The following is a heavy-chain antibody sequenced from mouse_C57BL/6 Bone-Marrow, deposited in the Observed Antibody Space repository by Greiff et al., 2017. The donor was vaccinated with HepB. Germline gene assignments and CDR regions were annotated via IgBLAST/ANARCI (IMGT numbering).Heavy chain of an antibody. D-gene: IGHD1-1*01. V-gene: IGHV5-4*03. CDR3: ARAPFTTP. CDR1: GFTFSSYA. CDR2: ISDGGSYT. J-gene: IGHJ3*01. Sequence: EVKLMESGGGLVKPGGSLKLSCAASGFTFSSYAMSWVRQTPEKRLEWVATISDGGSYTYYPDNVKGRFTISRDNAKNNLYLQMSHLKSEDTAMYYCARAPFTTPWGQGTLVTVSA.